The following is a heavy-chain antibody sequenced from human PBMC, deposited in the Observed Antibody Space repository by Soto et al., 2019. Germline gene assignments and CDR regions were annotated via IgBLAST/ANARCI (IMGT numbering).Heavy chain of an antibody. CDR3: ASWFRFAYYYYFMDV. D-gene: IGHD3-10*01. CDR2: INSDGSST. Sequence: EVQLVESGGGLVQPGGSLRLSCAASGFTFSRYWMHWVRQAPGKGLVWVSRINSDGSSTSYADSVNGRFTISRDNAKNTLYLQMNSLRAEDTAVYYCASWFRFAYYYYFMDVWGKGTTVTVSS. V-gene: IGHV3-74*01. J-gene: IGHJ6*03. CDR1: GFTFSRYW.